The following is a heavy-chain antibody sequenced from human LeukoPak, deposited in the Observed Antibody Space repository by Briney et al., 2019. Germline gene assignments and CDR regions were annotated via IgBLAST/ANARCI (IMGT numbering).Heavy chain of an antibody. V-gene: IGHV3-66*01. D-gene: IGHD1-26*01. CDR2: IYSGGST. J-gene: IGHJ4*02. CDR1: GLTVSSNY. Sequence: GGSLRLSCAASGLTVSSNYMSWVRQAPGKGLEWVSVIYSGGSTYYADSVKGRFTISRDNSKNTLYLQMNSLRAEDTAVYYCARGPVSGSYLFDYWGQGTLVTVSS. CDR3: ARGPVSGSYLFDY.